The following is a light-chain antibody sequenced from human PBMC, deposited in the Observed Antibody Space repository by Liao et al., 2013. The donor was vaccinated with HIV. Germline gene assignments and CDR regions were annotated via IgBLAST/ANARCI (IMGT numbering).Light chain of an antibody. CDR2: RDN. Sequence: SYELTQPPSVSVSPGQTARITCSGDALPKQYAYWYQQKPGQAPVLVIYRDNERPSGIPERFSGSNSGNTATLTISETQALDEADYYCQAWDSRGVFGTGTKVIVL. J-gene: IGLJ1*01. CDR1: ALPKQY. CDR3: QAWDSRGV. V-gene: IGLV3-25*02.